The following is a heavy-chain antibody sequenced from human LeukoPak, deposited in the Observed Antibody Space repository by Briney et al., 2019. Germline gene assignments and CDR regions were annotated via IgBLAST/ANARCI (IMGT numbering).Heavy chain of an antibody. J-gene: IGHJ4*02. CDR1: GGTFSSYA. CDR2: IIPIFGTA. CDR3: ARAMIPHDYGDYYYFDY. Sequence: GSSVKVSCKASGGTFSSYAISWVRQAPGQGLEWMGGIIPIFGTANYAQKFQGRVTITADESTSTAYMELSSLRSEDTAVYYCARAMIPHDYGDYYYFDYWGQGTLVTVSS. V-gene: IGHV1-69*01. D-gene: IGHD4-17*01.